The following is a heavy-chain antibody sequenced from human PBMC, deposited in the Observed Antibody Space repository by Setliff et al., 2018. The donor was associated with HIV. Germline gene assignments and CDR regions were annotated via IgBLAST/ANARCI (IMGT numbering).Heavy chain of an antibody. Sequence: PGGSLRLSCAASGFTFSSYAMHWVRQAPGKGLEWVAVISYDGSNKYYADSVKGRFTISRDNSKNTLYLQMNSLRAEDTAVYYCARVRRTYRSHPGAFDIWGQGTMVTVSS. CDR1: GFTFSSYA. J-gene: IGHJ3*02. CDR3: ARVRRTYRSHPGAFDI. V-gene: IGHV3-30*01. D-gene: IGHD3-16*02. CDR2: ISYDGSNK.